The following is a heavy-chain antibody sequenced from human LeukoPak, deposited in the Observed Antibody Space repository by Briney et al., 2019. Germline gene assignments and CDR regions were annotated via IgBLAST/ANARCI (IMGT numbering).Heavy chain of an antibody. D-gene: IGHD7-27*01. CDR2: FEPEDGET. Sequence: ASVKDSCKVSGYTLTELSMHWVRQAPGKGLEWMGGFEPEDGETISAQRFKGRVTMTEDTSTDTAYMELSSLRSEDTAVYYCAASGNWGFDYWGQGTLVNVSS. CDR3: AASGNWGFDY. V-gene: IGHV1-24*01. CDR1: GYTLTELS. J-gene: IGHJ4*02.